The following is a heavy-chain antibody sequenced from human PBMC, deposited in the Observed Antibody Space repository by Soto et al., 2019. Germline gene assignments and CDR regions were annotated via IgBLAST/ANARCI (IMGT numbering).Heavy chain of an antibody. D-gene: IGHD6-19*01. CDR1: GDSFSSNTAA. CDR3: ARDVAGSGFDP. J-gene: IGHJ5*02. Sequence: PSQTLSLTCAISGDSFSSNTAAWNWIRSSPSRGLEWLGRTYYRSNWRHDYAVSVKSRITVNPDTSKNHFSLQLNSVTPDDTAVYYCARDVAGSGFDPWGEGNLVTFSS. V-gene: IGHV6-1*01. CDR2: TYYRSNWRH.